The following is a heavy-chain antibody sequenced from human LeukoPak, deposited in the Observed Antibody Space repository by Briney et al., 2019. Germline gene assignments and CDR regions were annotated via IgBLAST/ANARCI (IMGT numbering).Heavy chain of an antibody. D-gene: IGHD2-2*01. CDR1: GFTFSSYA. J-gene: IGHJ4*02. CDR3: ARESRYCSSTSCSYFDY. V-gene: IGHV3-23*01. Sequence: GGSLRLSCAASGFTFSSYAMSWVRQAPGKGLEWVSGISGSGDNTYYADSVKGRFTISRDNSKNTLFLQMNSLRAEDTAVYYCARESRYCSSTSCSYFDYWGQGTLVTVSS. CDR2: ISGSGDNT.